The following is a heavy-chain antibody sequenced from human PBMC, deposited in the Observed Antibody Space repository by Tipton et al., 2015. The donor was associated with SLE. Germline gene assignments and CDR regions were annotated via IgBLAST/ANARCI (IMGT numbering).Heavy chain of an antibody. CDR2: IYDSGTT. J-gene: IGHJ4*02. V-gene: IGHV4-59*01. CDR3: ARTYYDVLTGYSYFDY. Sequence: TLSLTCTVSGGSISSYHWSWIRQPPGKGLEWIGYIYDSGTTNYNPSLKSRVTISVDTSKNQFSLKMRFVTAADTAVYYCARTYYDVLTGYSYFDYGGQATLVSVSS. CDR1: GGSISSYH. D-gene: IGHD3-9*01.